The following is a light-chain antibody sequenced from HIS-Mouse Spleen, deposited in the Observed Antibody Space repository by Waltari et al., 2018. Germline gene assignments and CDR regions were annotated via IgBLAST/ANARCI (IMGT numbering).Light chain of an antibody. CDR3: SSYTSSSTRGV. CDR2: DES. CDR1: NIGSKS. Sequence: SYVLTQPPSVSVAPGKTARITCGGNNIGSKSVHWYPQKPGQAPVRVVYDESDWPSGIPVRFSGSNSGNTATLTISGLQAEDEADYYCSSYTSSSTRGVFGGGTKLTVL. V-gene: IGLV3-21*03. J-gene: IGLJ3*02.